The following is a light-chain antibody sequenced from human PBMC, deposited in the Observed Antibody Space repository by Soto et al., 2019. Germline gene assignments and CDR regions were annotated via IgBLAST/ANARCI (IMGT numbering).Light chain of an antibody. CDR1: QSVSSN. CDR2: DAS. V-gene: IGKV3-15*01. CDR3: QQYGASPEK. Sequence: IVLTQSPATLSVSPGERATLSCRASQSVSSNLAWHQQRPGQAPRLLIYDASTRATGIPARFSGSGSVTDFTLTVSRLEPEDFAVYYCQQYGASPEKFGQGTKV. J-gene: IGKJ1*01.